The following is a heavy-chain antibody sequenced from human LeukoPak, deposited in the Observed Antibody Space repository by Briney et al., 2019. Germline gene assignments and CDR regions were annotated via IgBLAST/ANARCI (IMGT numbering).Heavy chain of an antibody. CDR1: GFTFSSYA. CDR3: VKDQEYCTTTTCYLGMDV. CDR2: ISGSGGIT. J-gene: IGHJ6*02. V-gene: IGHV3-23*01. D-gene: IGHD2-2*01. Sequence: PGGSLRLSCAASGFTFSSYAMSWVRQAPGKGLEWVSAISGSGGITYYADSVKGRFTISRDNSKNTLYLQMNSLRAEDTAVYYCVKDQEYCTTTTCYLGMDVWGQGTTVTVSS.